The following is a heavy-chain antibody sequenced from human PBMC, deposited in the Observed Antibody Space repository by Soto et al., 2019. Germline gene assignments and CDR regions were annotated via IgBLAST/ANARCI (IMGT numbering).Heavy chain of an antibody. CDR1: GFTFSSYA. CDR3: AKDQFGGYDCGY. D-gene: IGHD5-12*01. CDR2: ISGSGGST. J-gene: IGHJ4*02. V-gene: IGHV3-23*01. Sequence: EVQLLESGGGLVQPGGSLRLSCAASGFTFSSYAMSWVRQAPGKGLEWVSAISGSGGSTYYADSVKGRFTISRDNSKNALYLQMNSLRAEDTAVYYCAKDQFGGYDCGYWGQGTLVTVSS.